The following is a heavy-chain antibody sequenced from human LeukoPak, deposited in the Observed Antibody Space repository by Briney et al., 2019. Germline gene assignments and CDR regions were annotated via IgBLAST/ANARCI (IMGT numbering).Heavy chain of an antibody. CDR3: ARGAEGIAATDSNFDY. CDR2: ISTSSSYI. J-gene: IGHJ4*02. D-gene: IGHD6-13*01. V-gene: IGHV3-21*01. Sequence: GGSLRLSCAASGFTFSRNCMNWVRQAPGKGLEWVSSISTSSSYIYYADSVKGRFTISRNNGKNSLYLQMNSLRAEDTAVYYCARGAEGIAATDSNFDYWGRGTLVTVSS. CDR1: GFTFSRNC.